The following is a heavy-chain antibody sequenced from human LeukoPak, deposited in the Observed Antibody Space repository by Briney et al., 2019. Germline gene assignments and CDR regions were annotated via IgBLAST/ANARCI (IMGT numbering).Heavy chain of an antibody. CDR1: GGSISSYY. CDR2: IYTSGST. CDR3: ARNYYDILTGYYRENDY. J-gene: IGHJ4*02. D-gene: IGHD3-9*01. Sequence: PSETLSLTCTVSGGSISSYYWSWIRQPAGKGLEWIGRIYTSGSTNYNPSLKSRVTMSVDTSKNQFSLKLSSVTAADTAVYYCARNYYDILTGYYRENDYWGQGTLVTVSS. V-gene: IGHV4-4*07.